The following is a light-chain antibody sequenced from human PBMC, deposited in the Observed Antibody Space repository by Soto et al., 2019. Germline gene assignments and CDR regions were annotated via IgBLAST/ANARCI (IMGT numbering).Light chain of an antibody. V-gene: IGKV3-15*01. CDR3: QQYHDWPRT. Sequence: EIVLTQSPGTLSLSPGERAALSCRASQSVSRSHLAWYQQKPAQGPRLLIFGASTRATGIPARFSGSGSGTEFTLTISSLQSEDFAVYYCQQYHDWPRTFGQGTKVDIK. CDR1: QSVSRSH. CDR2: GAS. J-gene: IGKJ1*01.